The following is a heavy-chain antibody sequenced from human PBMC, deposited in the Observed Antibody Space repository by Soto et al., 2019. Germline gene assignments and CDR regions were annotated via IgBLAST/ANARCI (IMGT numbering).Heavy chain of an antibody. CDR1: GGTFSSYA. CDR3: ARGRKKKLRFLEWTPGSNFDY. V-gene: IGHV1-69*13. CDR2: IIPIFGTA. D-gene: IGHD3-3*01. Sequence: ASVKVSCKASGGTFSSYAISWVRQAPGQGLEWMGGIIPIFGTANYAQKFQGRVTITADESTSTAYMELSSLRSEDTAVYYCARGRKKKLRFLEWTPGSNFDYWGQGTLVTVSS. J-gene: IGHJ4*02.